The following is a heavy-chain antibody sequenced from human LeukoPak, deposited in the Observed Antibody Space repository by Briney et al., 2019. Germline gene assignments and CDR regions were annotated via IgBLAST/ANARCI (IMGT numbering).Heavy chain of an antibody. CDR1: GYTLTELS. V-gene: IGHV1-24*01. Sequence: ASVKVSCKVSGYTLTELSMHWVRQAPGKGLEWMGGFDPEDGETIYAQKFQGRVTMTEDTSTDTAYMELSSLRSEDTAVYYCARWDVGGTMVRGVIGLDYWGQGTLVTVSS. CDR3: ARWDVGGTMVRGVIGLDY. J-gene: IGHJ4*02. CDR2: FDPEDGET. D-gene: IGHD3-10*01.